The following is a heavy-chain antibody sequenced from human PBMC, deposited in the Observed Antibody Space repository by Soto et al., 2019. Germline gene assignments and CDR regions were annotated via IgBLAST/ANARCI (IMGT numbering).Heavy chain of an antibody. J-gene: IGHJ4*02. V-gene: IGHV4-34*01. D-gene: IGHD7-27*01. CDR3: ARGWGRILDY. CDR2: INHSGST. Sequence: QVQLQQWGAGLLKPSETLSLTCAVYGGSFSGYYWHWIRQPPGKGLAWIGEINHSGSTNYNPSLKSRVTLSVDTSKNQFSLKLSSVPAADTAVYYCARGWGRILDYWGQGTLVTVSS. CDR1: GGSFSGYY.